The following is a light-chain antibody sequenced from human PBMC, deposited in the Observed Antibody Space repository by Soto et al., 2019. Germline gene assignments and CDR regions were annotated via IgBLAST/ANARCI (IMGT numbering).Light chain of an antibody. CDR2: DAS. CDR3: QQYNSYSPWT. Sequence: DIQMTQSPSTLSASVGYRFTITCRASQSISSWLAWYQQKPGKAPKLLTYDASSLESGVPSRFSGSGSGTEFTLTIRSLQPDDFATYYCQQYNSYSPWTFGQGTTVDIK. J-gene: IGKJ1*01. V-gene: IGKV1-5*01. CDR1: QSISSW.